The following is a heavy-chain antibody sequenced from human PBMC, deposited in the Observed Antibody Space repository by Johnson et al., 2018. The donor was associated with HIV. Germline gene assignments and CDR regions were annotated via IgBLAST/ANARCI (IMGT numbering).Heavy chain of an antibody. V-gene: IGHV3-7*01. Sequence: VQLVESGGGVVRPGGSLRLSCAASGFTFDDYGMSWVRQAPGKGLEWVANIKQDGSEKYYVDSVKGRFTISRDNAKNSLYLQMNSLRAEDTAVYYCARPAGKMILVVDDSFHIWGQGTMVTVSS. CDR2: IKQDGSEK. J-gene: IGHJ3*02. CDR3: ARPAGKMILVVDDSFHI. D-gene: IGHD2-21*01. CDR1: GFTFDDYG.